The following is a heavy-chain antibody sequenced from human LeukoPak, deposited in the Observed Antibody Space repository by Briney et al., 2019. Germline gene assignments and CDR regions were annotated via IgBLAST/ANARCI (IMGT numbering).Heavy chain of an antibody. D-gene: IGHD3-22*01. J-gene: IGHJ4*02. V-gene: IGHV4-59*01. Sequence: PSETLSLTCTVSGGCISSYYWSWIRQPPGKGLERIRYIYYSGSTNYNPSLKSRVTISVDTSKNQFSLKLSSVTAADTAVYYCARAYYYDSSGYYSLGYWGQGTLVTVSS. CDR2: IYYSGST. CDR1: GGCISSYY. CDR3: ARAYYYDSSGYYSLGY.